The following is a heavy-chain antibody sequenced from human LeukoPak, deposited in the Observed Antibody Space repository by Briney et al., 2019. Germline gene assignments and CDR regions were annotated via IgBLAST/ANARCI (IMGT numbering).Heavy chain of an antibody. CDR3: ARGAVRALHWFDP. J-gene: IGHJ5*02. V-gene: IGHV1-2*02. CDR1: GYTFTGYY. D-gene: IGHD3-10*01. Sequence: ASVKVSCKASGYTFTGYYMHWVRQAPGQGLEWMGWINPNSGGTDYAQKFQGRVTMTRDTSISTAYMELSRLRSDDTAVYYCARGAVRALHWFDPWGQGTLVTVSS. CDR2: INPNSGGT.